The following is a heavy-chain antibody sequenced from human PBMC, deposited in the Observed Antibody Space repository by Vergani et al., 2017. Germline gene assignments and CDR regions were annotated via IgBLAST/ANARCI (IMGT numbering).Heavy chain of an antibody. CDR3: ARHTTYTDS. CDR2: IYPADSDT. V-gene: IGHV5-51*01. CDR1: EYSFGNYW. J-gene: IGHJ4*02. D-gene: IGHD1-1*01. Sequence: EVELVPSGPEMRKPGESVKISCKGSEYSFGNYWIGWVRKMPGKGLEWMGIIYPADSDTRYSPSFLGQVTISADKSISTAFLQWDSLKASDTALYYCARHTTYTDSGGQGTLVTVSS.